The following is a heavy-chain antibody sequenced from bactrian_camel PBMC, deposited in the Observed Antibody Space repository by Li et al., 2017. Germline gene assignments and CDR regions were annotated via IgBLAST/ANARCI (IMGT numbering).Heavy chain of an antibody. V-gene: IGHV3S40*01. CDR2: ISSSSIGGTT. D-gene: IGHD3*01. CDR3: VREAYPIGDYYAFEY. J-gene: IGHJ4*01. CDR1: GFTFNDYG. Sequence: VQLVESGGDLVQPGGSLRLSCAASGFTFNDYGMSWVRQAPGKGLEWVSAISSSSIGGTTYYADSVKGRFTISQDNAKSTLYLQMNSLKPEDTAVYFCVREAYPIGDYYAFEYWGQGTQVTVS.